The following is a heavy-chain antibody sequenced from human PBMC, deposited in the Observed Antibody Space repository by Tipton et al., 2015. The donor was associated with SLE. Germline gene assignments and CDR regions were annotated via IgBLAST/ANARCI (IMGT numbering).Heavy chain of an antibody. CDR3: ARAKNGYYSRYYMDV. CDR2: IYYSGST. V-gene: IGHV4-59*12. J-gene: IGHJ6*03. Sequence: TLSLTCTVSGGSISSYYWSWIRQPPGKGLEWIGYIYYSGSTNYNPSLKSRVTISVDTSKNQFSLKLSSVTAADTAVYYCARAKNGYYSRYYMDVWGKGTTVTVSS. D-gene: IGHD3-22*01. CDR1: GGSISSYY.